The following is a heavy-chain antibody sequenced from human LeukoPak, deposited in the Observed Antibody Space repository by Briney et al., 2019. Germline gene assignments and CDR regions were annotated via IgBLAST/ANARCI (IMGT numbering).Heavy chain of an antibody. Sequence: ASVKVSCKASGYTFTGCYMHWVRQAPGQGLEWMGIINPSGGSTSYAQKFQGRVTMTRDTSTSTVYMELSSLRSEDTAVYYCASGIAVAGTLGYWGQGTLVTVSS. CDR2: INPSGGST. CDR1: GYTFTGCY. V-gene: IGHV1-46*01. J-gene: IGHJ4*02. CDR3: ASGIAVAGTLGY. D-gene: IGHD6-19*01.